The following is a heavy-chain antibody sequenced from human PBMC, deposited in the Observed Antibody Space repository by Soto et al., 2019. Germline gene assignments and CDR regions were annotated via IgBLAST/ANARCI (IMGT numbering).Heavy chain of an antibody. Sequence: GASVKVSCKASGYTFTGHYMHWVRQAPGQGLEWMGWINPNSGGTNYAQKFQGRVTMTRDTSISTAYMELSRLRSNDTAVYYCAREVEVGMDVWGQGTTVTVSS. J-gene: IGHJ6*02. D-gene: IGHD2-15*01. CDR3: AREVEVGMDV. CDR1: GYTFTGHY. CDR2: INPNSGGT. V-gene: IGHV1-2*02.